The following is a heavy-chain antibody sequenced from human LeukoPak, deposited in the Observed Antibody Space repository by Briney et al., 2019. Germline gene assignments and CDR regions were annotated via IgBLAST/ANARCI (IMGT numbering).Heavy chain of an antibody. CDR1: GGSISSSSYY. J-gene: IGHJ5*02. V-gene: IGHV4-39*07. Sequence: SETLSLTCTVSGGSISSSSYYWGWIRQSPGKGLEWIGSLYYSGNTYYNPSLKSRVTISIDTSKNQFSLKLSSVTAADTAVYYCARETYYNWFDPWGQGTLVTVSS. CDR2: LYYSGNT. CDR3: ARETYYNWFDP. D-gene: IGHD2-21*01.